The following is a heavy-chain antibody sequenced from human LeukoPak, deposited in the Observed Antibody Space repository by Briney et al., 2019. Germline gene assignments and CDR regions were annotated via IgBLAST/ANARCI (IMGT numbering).Heavy chain of an antibody. CDR2: INPSGGST. V-gene: IGHV1-46*01. J-gene: IGHJ5*02. D-gene: IGHD4-23*01. Sequence: ASVTVSCKASGYTFTSYYMHWVRQAPGRGLEWMGIINPSGGSTSYAQKFQGRVTMTRDMSTSTDYMELSSLRSEDTAVYYCARDNSVEDTAWWFDPWGQGTLVTVSS. CDR1: GYTFTSYY. CDR3: ARDNSVEDTAWWFDP.